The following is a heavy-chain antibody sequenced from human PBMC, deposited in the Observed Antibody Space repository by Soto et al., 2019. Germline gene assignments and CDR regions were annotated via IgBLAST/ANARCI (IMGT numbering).Heavy chain of an antibody. D-gene: IGHD5-12*01. CDR3: ARLAGYRVHYYFDY. V-gene: IGHV3-48*02. CDR2: ISSSSSTI. CDR1: GFTFSSYS. Sequence: PGGSLRLSCAASGFTFSSYSMNWVRQAPGRGLEWVSYISSSSSTIYYADSVKGRFTISRDNAKNSLYLQMNSLRDEDTAVYYCARLAGYRVHYYFDYWGQGTLVTVSS. J-gene: IGHJ4*02.